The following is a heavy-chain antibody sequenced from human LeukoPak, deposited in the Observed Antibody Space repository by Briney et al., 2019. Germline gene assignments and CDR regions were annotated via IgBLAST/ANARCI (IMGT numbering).Heavy chain of an antibody. CDR1: EVTFSSYA. V-gene: IGHV1-69*13. Sequence: SEKVSCKASEVTFSSYAISWVRQAPGQGLEWMGGIIPMFGTTNYAQKFQGRVTITADESTSTAYAGLSSPRSEDTAIYYCARNTVASLDYWGQGTLSPSPQ. CDR3: ARNTVASLDY. D-gene: IGHD5-12*01. J-gene: IGHJ4*02. CDR2: IIPMFGTT.